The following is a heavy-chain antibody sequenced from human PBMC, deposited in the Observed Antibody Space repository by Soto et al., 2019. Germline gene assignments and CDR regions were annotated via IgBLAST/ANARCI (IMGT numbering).Heavy chain of an antibody. CDR3: AKDSRGLRFLEWLSPPTYYFDY. Sequence: GGSLRLSCAASGFTFDDYTMHWVRQAPGKGLEWVSLISWDGGSTYYADSVKGRFTISRDNSKNSLYLQMNSLRTEDTALYYCAKDSRGLRFLEWLSPPTYYFDYWGQGTLVTVSS. J-gene: IGHJ4*02. CDR2: ISWDGGST. CDR1: GFTFDDYT. D-gene: IGHD3-3*01. V-gene: IGHV3-43*01.